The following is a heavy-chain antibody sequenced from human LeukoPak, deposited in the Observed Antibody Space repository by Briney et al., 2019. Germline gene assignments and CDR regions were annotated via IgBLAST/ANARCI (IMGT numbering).Heavy chain of an antibody. D-gene: IGHD1-26*01. CDR3: ARGGTLDC. V-gene: IGHV4-59*13. J-gene: IGHJ4*02. CDR1: GASISSYY. Sequence: SETLSLTCAVSGASISSYYWTWIRQPPEQGLEWIGYIYYSGSANYNPSLKSRVTISIDTSKNQFSLKLSSVTAADTAVYYCARGGTLDCWGQGTLVTVSS. CDR2: IYYSGSA.